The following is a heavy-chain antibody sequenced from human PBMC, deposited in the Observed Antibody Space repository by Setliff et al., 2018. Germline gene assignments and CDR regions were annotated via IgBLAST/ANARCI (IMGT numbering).Heavy chain of an antibody. CDR1: GGSVSSGYYY. CDR2: VYYTGRT. D-gene: IGHD3-9*01. Sequence: SETLSLTCNVSGGSVSSGYYYWDWIRQPPGKGLEWIGTVYYTGRTYYNPSLKSRVIIAVDAPDNHFSLKLRSVTAADTAVYYCARAPNDLGVDWLFNNYFDYWGHGTLGTAPQ. J-gene: IGHJ4*01. CDR3: ARAPNDLGVDWLFNNYFDY. V-gene: IGHV4-39*02.